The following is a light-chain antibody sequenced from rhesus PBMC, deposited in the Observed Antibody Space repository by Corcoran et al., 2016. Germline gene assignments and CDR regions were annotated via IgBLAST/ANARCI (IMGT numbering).Light chain of an antibody. CDR1: QSLLDCEDGNTY. CDR2: EVS. J-gene: IGKJ3*01. Sequence: DIVMTQTPLSLPVTPGEPASISCRSSQSLLDCEDGNTYLDWSLQKPGQSPQLLISEVSNRASGVPNRFSGSGADTDFTLKISRVEAEDVGVYYCMQVLEFPLTFGPGTKLDI. CDR3: MQVLEFPLT. V-gene: IGKV2-104*02.